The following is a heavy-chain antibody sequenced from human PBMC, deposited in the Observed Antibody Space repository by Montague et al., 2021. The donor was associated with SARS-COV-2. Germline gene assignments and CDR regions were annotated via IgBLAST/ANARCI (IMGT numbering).Heavy chain of an antibody. D-gene: IGHD3-10*01. CDR2: IHYSGSS. Sequence: SETLSLTCSVSGGSIGSYYWSWLRQPPGKGLEWIGHIHYSGSSTYSPSFKSRVTISIDTPKNQFSLKLSSVTAADTAAYYCARNLDPSGTYYLPYWGQGTLVTVSS. CDR1: GGSIGSYY. CDR3: ARNLDPSGTYYLPY. J-gene: IGHJ4*02. V-gene: IGHV4-59*01.